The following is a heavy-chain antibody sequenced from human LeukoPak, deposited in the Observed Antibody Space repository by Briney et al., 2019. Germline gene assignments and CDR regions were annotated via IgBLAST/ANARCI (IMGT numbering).Heavy chain of an antibody. J-gene: IGHJ3*02. V-gene: IGHV1-18*01. D-gene: IGHD1-1*01. CDR3: ASLTGFDAFDI. Sequence: ASVKVSCKASPNTLSNYGIIWVRQAPGQGLEWMGWISPYHGISNYAQKFQGRVTVTTDTSPTTAYMELRSLRSHDTALYYCASLTGFDAFDIWGQGTMVTISS. CDR1: PNTLSNYG. CDR2: ISPYHGIS.